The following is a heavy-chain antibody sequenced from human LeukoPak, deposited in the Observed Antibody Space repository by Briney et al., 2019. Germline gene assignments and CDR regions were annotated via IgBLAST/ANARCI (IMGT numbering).Heavy chain of an antibody. CDR3: AREGYDSSLSY. D-gene: IGHD3-22*01. J-gene: IGHJ4*02. CDR1: GCTISSYY. V-gene: IGHV4-59*01. CDR2: IYYSGST. Sequence: PAETLSLTCTVSGCTISSYYWSWIRQPPGKGLEWIGYIYYSGSTNYNPSLKSRVTISVDTTKNQFSLKLSSVTAADTAVYYCAREGYDSSLSYCGEGTLVTVS.